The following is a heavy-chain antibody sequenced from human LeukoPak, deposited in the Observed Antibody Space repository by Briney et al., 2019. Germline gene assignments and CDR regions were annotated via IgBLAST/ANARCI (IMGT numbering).Heavy chain of an antibody. CDR3: AREGLNMVRGVIPKEAWGWFDP. V-gene: IGHV4-61*02. J-gene: IGHJ5*02. D-gene: IGHD3-10*01. Sequence: PSQTLSLTCNVSGGSISSGRYYWSWIRQPAGKGLEWIGRIYTRGSTNYNPSLKSRVTVSVDTSKNQFSLKLSSVTAADTAVYYCAREGLNMVRGVIPKEAWGWFDPWGQGTLVTVSS. CDR2: IYTRGST. CDR1: GGSISSGRYY.